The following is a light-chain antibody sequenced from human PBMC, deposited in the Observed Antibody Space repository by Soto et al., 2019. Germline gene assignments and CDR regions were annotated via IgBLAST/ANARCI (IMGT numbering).Light chain of an antibody. CDR1: SSDVGSYNL. CDR2: EGS. CDR3: CSYAGSSSVV. V-gene: IGLV2-23*01. Sequence: QSVLTQPASVSGSPGQWITISCTGTSSDVGSYNLVSWYQQHPGKAPKLMIYEGSKRPSGVSNRFSGSKSGNTASLTISGLQAEDEADYYCCSYAGSSSVVFGGGTQLTVL. J-gene: IGLJ2*01.